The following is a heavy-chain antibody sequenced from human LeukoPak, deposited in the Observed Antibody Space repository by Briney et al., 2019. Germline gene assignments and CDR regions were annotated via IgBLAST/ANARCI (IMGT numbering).Heavy chain of an antibody. D-gene: IGHD3-22*01. CDR1: GFTFSSNY. Sequence: PGGSLRLSCAASGFTFSSNYMSWVRQAPGKGLEWVSVIYSGGSTYYADSVKGRFTISRDNSKNTLYLQMNSLRAEDTAVYYCARDSYYDSSGYATASDYWGQGTLVTVSS. CDR3: ARDSYYDSSGYATASDY. J-gene: IGHJ4*02. V-gene: IGHV3-53*01. CDR2: IYSGGST.